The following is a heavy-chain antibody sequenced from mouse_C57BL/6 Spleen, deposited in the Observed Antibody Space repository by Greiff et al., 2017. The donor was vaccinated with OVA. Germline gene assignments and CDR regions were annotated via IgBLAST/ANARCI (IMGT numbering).Heavy chain of an antibody. CDR3: ARWRDGYYGDAMDY. J-gene: IGHJ4*01. Sequence: QVQLKQPGAELVKPGASVKMSCKASGYTFTSYWITWVKPRPGQGLEWIGDIYPGSGSTNYNEKFKSKATLTVDTSSSTAYMQLSSLTSEDSAVYYCARWRDGYYGDAMDYWGQGTSVTVSS. D-gene: IGHD2-3*01. CDR2: IYPGSGST. V-gene: IGHV1-55*01. CDR1: GYTFTSYW.